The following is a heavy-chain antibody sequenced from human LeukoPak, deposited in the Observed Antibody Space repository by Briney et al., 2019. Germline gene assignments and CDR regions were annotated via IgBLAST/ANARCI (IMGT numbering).Heavy chain of an antibody. J-gene: IGHJ4*02. V-gene: IGHV4-59*01. Sequence: SGTLSLTCTVSGGSISSYYWSWIRQPPGKGLEWIGCIYYSGSTIYNPSLKSRVTISVDTSKNQFSLKLSSVTAADTAVYYCARIKGKTSGRYYFDNWGQGTLVTVSS. CDR1: GGSISSYY. CDR2: IYYSGST. CDR3: ARIKGKTSGRYYFDN. D-gene: IGHD1-26*01.